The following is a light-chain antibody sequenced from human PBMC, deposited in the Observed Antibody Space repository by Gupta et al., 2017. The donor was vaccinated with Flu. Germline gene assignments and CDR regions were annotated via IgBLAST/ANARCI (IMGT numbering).Light chain of an antibody. V-gene: IGKV1-9*01. CDR2: NAT. Sequence: PSFLYAAAGDRVTITCRASQGISNYLAWYQGKPGKAPKLLIYNATSLESGVPSRFSGSGSGTEFTLTITSLQPEDFATYYCKQLNRCPFTFGRGTKVEI. J-gene: IGKJ4*01. CDR3: KQLNRCPFT. CDR1: QGISNY.